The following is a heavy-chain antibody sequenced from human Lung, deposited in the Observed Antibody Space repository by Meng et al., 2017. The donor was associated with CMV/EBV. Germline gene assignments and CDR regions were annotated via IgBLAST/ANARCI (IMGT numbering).Heavy chain of an antibody. CDR2: SKTNTAGETT. Sequence: GGSXRPXXAPSGFTSVNAWMTWDGQAQGKGLGWVGRSKTNTAGETTDYPAPVKARFTISRDDSKNTLYLQMNSLKTEDTAVYYCTRLDGSGSSAIDYWGQGXLVTVSS. CDR1: GFTSVNAW. J-gene: IGHJ4*02. D-gene: IGHD3-10*01. CDR3: TRLDGSGSSAIDY. V-gene: IGHV3-15*01.